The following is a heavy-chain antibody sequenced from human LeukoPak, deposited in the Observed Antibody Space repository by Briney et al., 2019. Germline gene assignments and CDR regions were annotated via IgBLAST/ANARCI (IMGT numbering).Heavy chain of an antibody. CDR3: AKGRVRDIAAAGY. J-gene: IGHJ4*02. V-gene: IGHV3-30*02. D-gene: IGHD6-13*01. CDR1: GFTFSSYG. CDR2: IRYDGSNK. Sequence: PGGSLRLSCAASGFTFSSYGMHWVRQAPGKGLDWVAFIRYDGSNKYYADSVKGRFTISRDNSKNTLYLQMNSLRAEDTAVYYCAKGRVRDIAAAGYWGQGTLVTVSS.